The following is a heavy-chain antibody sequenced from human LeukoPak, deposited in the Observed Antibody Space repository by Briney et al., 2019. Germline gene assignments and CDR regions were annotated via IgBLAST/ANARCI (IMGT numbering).Heavy chain of an antibody. CDR2: ITSSSSHI. V-gene: IGHV3-21*01. CDR1: GFTFSSYS. CDR3: ARSRASRADWFYP. Sequence: PGGSLRLSCAASGFTFSSYSMNWVRQAPGKGLEWVSSITSSSSHIFYADSVMGRFTISRDHAQKSLYLQMNSLTGEDTAVYYCARSRASRADWFYPWGQETLVTVSS. J-gene: IGHJ5*02.